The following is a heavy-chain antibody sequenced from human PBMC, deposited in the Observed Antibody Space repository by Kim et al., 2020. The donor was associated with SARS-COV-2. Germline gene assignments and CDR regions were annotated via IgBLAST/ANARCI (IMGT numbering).Heavy chain of an antibody. CDR3: ARGAGLYDFWSGYYSMGVFGY. CDR1: GGSFSGYY. V-gene: IGHV4-34*01. D-gene: IGHD3-3*01. J-gene: IGHJ4*02. CDR2: INHSGST. Sequence: SETLSLTCAVYGGSFSGYYWSWIRQPPGKGLEWIGEINHSGSTNYNPSLKSRVTISVDTSKNQFSLKLSSVTAADTAVYYCARGAGLYDFWSGYYSMGVFGYWGQGTLVTVSS.